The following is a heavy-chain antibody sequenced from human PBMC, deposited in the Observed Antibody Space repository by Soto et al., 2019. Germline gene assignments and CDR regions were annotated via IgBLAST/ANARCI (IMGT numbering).Heavy chain of an antibody. V-gene: IGHV3-9*01. CDR2: ISWNSGSI. CDR1: GFTFDDYA. J-gene: IGHJ4*02. D-gene: IGHD1-26*01. Sequence: EVQLVESGGGLVQPDRSLRLSCAASGFTFDDYAMHWVRQAPGKGLEWVSGISWNSGSIGYADSVKGRFTISRDNAKNSLYLQMNSLRAEDTALYYCAKDSGGWGQGTLVTVSS. CDR3: AKDSGG.